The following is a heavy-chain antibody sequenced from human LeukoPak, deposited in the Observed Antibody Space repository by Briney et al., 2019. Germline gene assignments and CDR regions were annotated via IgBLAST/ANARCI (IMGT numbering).Heavy chain of an antibody. CDR2: IKNKTNGGTT. V-gene: IGHV3-15*01. Sequence: GGSLRLSCAASGFTFSSAWMTWVRQAPGKGLEWVGHIKNKTNGGTTDYAAPVKGRFIISRDDSKNTLYLQMNSLRTEDTAVYYWARGFCSSTSCYQGPFDYWGQGTLVTVSS. J-gene: IGHJ4*02. CDR3: ARGFCSSTSCYQGPFDY. CDR1: GFTFSSAW. D-gene: IGHD2-2*01.